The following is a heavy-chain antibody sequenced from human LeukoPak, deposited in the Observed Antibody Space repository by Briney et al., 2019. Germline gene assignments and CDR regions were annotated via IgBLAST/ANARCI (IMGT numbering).Heavy chain of an antibody. J-gene: IGHJ4*02. V-gene: IGHV4-30-4*01. CDR3: AREKAVYGSGSYLF. D-gene: IGHD3-10*01. CDR2: IYYSGST. CDR1: GGSLSSGDYY. Sequence: SQTLSLTCTVSGGSLSSGDYYWSSIRQPPGTGLEWIGYIYYSGSTYYKPSLKSRITLSVYTSKNQFSLKLSSVTAADTAVYYCAREKAVYGSGSYLFWGGGTLVSVSS.